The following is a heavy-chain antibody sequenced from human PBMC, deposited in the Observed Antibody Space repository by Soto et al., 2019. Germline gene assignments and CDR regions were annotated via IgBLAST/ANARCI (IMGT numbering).Heavy chain of an antibody. D-gene: IGHD3-16*01. CDR3: AGGTRLDAFDI. J-gene: IGHJ3*02. CDR1: GGSISSYY. Sequence: QVQLRESGAGLLKPSGTLSLICTVSGGSISSYYWSWIRQPPGKGLEWIGYVYYTTNTKYNPSLKSRVIISEDTSKNQFSLKLSSVTAADTAVYYCAGGTRLDAFDIWGQGTMVTVSS. V-gene: IGHV4-59*13. CDR2: VYYTTNT.